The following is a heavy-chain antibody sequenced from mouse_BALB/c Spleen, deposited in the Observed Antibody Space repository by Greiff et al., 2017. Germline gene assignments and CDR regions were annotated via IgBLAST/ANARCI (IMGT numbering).Heavy chain of an antibody. Sequence: EVKLMESGGDLVKPGGSLKLSCAASGFTFSSYGMSWVRQTPDKRLEWVATISSGGSYTYYPDSVKGRFTISRDNAKNTLYLQMSSLKSEDTAMYYCARPVVAKVYAMDYWGQGTSVTVSS. CDR1: GFTFSSYG. J-gene: IGHJ4*01. CDR3: ARPVVAKVYAMDY. CDR2: ISSGGSYT. D-gene: IGHD1-1*01. V-gene: IGHV5-6*01.